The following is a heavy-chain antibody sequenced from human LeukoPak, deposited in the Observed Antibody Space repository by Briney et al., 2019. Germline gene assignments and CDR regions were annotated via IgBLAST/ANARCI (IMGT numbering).Heavy chain of an antibody. CDR1: GFTFSSYS. D-gene: IGHD6-19*01. Sequence: PGGSLRLSCAASGFTFSSYSMNWVRQAPGKGLEWVSSISSSSSYIYYADSVKGRFTISRDNAKNSPYLQMNSLRAEDTAVYYCARGFSSGWHVWDYFDYWGQGTLVTVSS. J-gene: IGHJ4*02. V-gene: IGHV3-21*01. CDR3: ARGFSSGWHVWDYFDY. CDR2: ISSSSSYI.